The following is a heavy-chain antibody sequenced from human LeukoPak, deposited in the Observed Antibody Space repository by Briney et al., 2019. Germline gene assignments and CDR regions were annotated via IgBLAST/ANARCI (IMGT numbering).Heavy chain of an antibody. CDR1: GGSISSGDYY. V-gene: IGHV4-30-4*01. Sequence: ASQTLSLTCTVSGGSISSGDYYWSWIRQPPGKGLEWIGYIYYSGSTYYNPSLKSRVTISVDTSKNQFSLKLSSVTAADTAVYYCARAQRRITIFGVVLNWFDPWGQGTLVTVSS. CDR3: ARAQRRITIFGVVLNWFDP. J-gene: IGHJ5*02. CDR2: IYYSGST. D-gene: IGHD3-3*01.